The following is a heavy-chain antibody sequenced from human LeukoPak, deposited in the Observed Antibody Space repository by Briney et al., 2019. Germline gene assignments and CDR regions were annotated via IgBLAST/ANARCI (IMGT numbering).Heavy chain of an antibody. Sequence: ASVKVSCKASGYTFTSYGISWVRQAPGQGLEWMGWISAYNGNTNYAQKFQGRVTMTRDTSTSTVYMELSSLRSEDTAVYYCARGIGYYGSGSSIDYWGQGTLVTVSS. CDR1: GYTFTSYG. D-gene: IGHD3-10*01. J-gene: IGHJ4*02. V-gene: IGHV1-18*01. CDR3: ARGIGYYGSGSSIDY. CDR2: ISAYNGNT.